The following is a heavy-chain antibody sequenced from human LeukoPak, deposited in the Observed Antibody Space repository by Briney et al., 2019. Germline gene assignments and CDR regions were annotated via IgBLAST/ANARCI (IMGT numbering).Heavy chain of an antibody. CDR2: IRYDGSNK. D-gene: IGHD1-26*01. CDR1: GFTFSIYG. CDR3: AKPLPGKWEPLALDS. Sequence: GGSLRLSCAASGFTFSIYGMHWVRRAPGKGLEWVAFIRYDGSNKYYADSVKGRFTISRDNSKNTLYVQMNSLRAEDTAIYYCAKPLPGKWEPLALDSWGQGTLVTVSS. J-gene: IGHJ4*02. V-gene: IGHV3-30*02.